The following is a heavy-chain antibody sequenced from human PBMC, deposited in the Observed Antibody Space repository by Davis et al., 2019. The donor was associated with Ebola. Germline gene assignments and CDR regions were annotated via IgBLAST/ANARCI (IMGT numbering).Heavy chain of an antibody. Sequence: SETLSLTCAVSGGSFSGYYWSWIRQPPGKGLEWIGEINHSGSTNYNPSLKSRVTISVDTSKNQFSLKLSYATPEDTAVYYCARTDIAARRVFDYWGQGTLVTVSS. CDR2: INHSGST. J-gene: IGHJ4*02. CDR3: ARTDIAARRVFDY. CDR1: GGSFSGYY. V-gene: IGHV4-34*01. D-gene: IGHD6-6*01.